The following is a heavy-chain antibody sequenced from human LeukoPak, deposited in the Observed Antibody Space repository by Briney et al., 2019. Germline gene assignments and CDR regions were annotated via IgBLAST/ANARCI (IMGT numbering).Heavy chain of an antibody. J-gene: IGHJ6*03. CDR2: IYTSGST. CDR3: ARDPSLRLPHYYYYMDV. CDR1: GGSISSYY. D-gene: IGHD5-12*01. Sequence: SETLSLTCTVSGGSISSYYWSWIRQPAGKGLEWIGRIYTSGSTNYNPSLKSRVTMSVDTSKNQFSLKLSSVTAADTAVYYCARDPSLRLPHYYYYMDVWGKGTTVTVSS. V-gene: IGHV4-4*07.